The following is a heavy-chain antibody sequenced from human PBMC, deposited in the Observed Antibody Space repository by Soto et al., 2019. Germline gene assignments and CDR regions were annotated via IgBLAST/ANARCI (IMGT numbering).Heavy chain of an antibody. J-gene: IGHJ4*02. D-gene: IGHD5-12*01. V-gene: IGHV3-30*18. CDR3: AKDQGGYGGYVDY. Sequence: QVQLVESGGGVVQPGRSLRLSCAASGFTFSSYGMHWVRQAPGKGLEWVAVISYDGSNKYYADSVKGRFTISRDNSKNTLYLQMNSLRAEDTAVYYCAKDQGGYGGYVDYWGQGTLVTVSS. CDR2: ISYDGSNK. CDR1: GFTFSSYG.